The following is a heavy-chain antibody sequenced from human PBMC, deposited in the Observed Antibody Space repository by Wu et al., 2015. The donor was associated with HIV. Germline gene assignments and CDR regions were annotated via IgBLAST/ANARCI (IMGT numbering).Heavy chain of an antibody. D-gene: IGHD2-2*01. Sequence: QVQLVQSGAEVKKPGASVKVSCKASGYTFTSYDINWVRQATGQGLEWMGWMNPNSGNTGYAQKFQGRVTMTRNTSISTAYMELSSLRSEDTAVYYCARVGYCSSTSCYGDYYYYGMDVWGQGTTVTVSS. J-gene: IGHJ6*02. CDR2: MNPNSGNT. CDR3: ARVGYCSSTSCYGDYYYYGMDV. CDR1: GYTFTSYD. V-gene: IGHV1-8*01.